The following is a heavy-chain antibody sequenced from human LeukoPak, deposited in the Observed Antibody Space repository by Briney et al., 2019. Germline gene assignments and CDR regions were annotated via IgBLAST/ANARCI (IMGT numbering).Heavy chain of an antibody. J-gene: IGHJ4*02. CDR3: ARVNTVTTGD. CDR1: GGTFSSYA. Sequence: SVKVSCKASGGTFSSYAISWVRQAPGQGLEWMGRIIPILGIANYAQKFQGRVTITADKSTSTAYMELSSLRSGDTAVYYCARVNTVTTGDWGQGTLVTVSS. D-gene: IGHD4-11*01. V-gene: IGHV1-69*04. CDR2: IIPILGIA.